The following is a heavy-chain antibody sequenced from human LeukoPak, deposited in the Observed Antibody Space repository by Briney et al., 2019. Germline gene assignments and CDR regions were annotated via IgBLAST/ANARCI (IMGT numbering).Heavy chain of an antibody. CDR2: ISYDGSNK. J-gene: IGHJ4*02. Sequence: GGSLRLSCAASGFTFSSYGMHWVRQAPGKGLEWVAVISYDGSNKYYADSVKGRFTISRDNSKNTLYLQMNSLRAEDTAVYYCAKDDSSGYRIFDYWGQGTLVTVSS. CDR1: GFTFSSYG. CDR3: AKDDSSGYRIFDY. D-gene: IGHD3-22*01. V-gene: IGHV3-30*18.